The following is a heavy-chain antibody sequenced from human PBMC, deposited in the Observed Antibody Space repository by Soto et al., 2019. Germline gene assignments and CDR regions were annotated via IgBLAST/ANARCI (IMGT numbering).Heavy chain of an antibody. D-gene: IGHD6-6*01. J-gene: IGHJ4*02. CDR1: RSSLSTDGNY. CDR3: ARARVLRDYYFDY. V-gene: IGHV4-31*03. CDR2: IYYSCTS. Sequence: SLRLTCSASRSSLSTDGNYCSLLRPHPGKGLDRIGYIYYSCTSSYNPSLKSRGTISVYTSESQFSLKRNSLTPGDTAVYYCARARVLRDYYFDYWGQGTLVTVSS.